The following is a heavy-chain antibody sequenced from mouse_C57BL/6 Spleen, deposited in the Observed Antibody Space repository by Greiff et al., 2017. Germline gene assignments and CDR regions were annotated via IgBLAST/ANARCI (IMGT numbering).Heavy chain of an antibody. CDR1: GFTFSSYA. D-gene: IGHD2-5*01. J-gene: IGHJ4*01. Sequence: EVQGVESGEGLVKPGGSLKLSCAASGFTFSSYAMSWVRQTPEKRLEWVAYISSGSSTIYYADTVKGRFTISRDNAKNTLFLQMTSLRSEDTAMYYCARSYSNLYAMDYWGQGTSVTVSS. CDR2: ISSGSSTI. CDR3: ARSYSNLYAMDY. V-gene: IGHV5-17*01.